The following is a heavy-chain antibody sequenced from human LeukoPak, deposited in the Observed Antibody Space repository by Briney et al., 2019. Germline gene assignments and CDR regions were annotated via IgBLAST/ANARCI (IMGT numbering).Heavy chain of an antibody. CDR1: GGSFSGYY. D-gene: IGHD3-10*01. V-gene: IGHV4-34*01. CDR3: ARETYYYGSGSYFSRNNNWFDP. Sequence: SETLSLTCAVYGGSFSGYYWSWIRRPPGKGLEWIGEINHSGSTNYNPSLKSRVTISVDTSKNQFSLKLSSVTAADTAVYYCARETYYYGSGSYFSRNNNWFDPWGQGTLVTVSS. CDR2: INHSGST. J-gene: IGHJ5*02.